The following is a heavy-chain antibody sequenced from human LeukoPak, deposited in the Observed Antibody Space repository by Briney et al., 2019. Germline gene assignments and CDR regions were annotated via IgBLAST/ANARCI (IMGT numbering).Heavy chain of an antibody. CDR2: IYHSGST. V-gene: IGHV4-38-2*02. Sequence: PSETLSLTFTVSGYSISSGYYWGWIRQPPGKGLEWIGSIYHSGSTYYNPSLKSRVTISVDTSKNQFSLKLSSVTAADTAVYYCARALSVVVPAAIPRPPKYYFDYWGQGTLVTVSS. CDR1: GYSISSGYY. D-gene: IGHD2-2*01. CDR3: ARALSVVVPAAIPRPPKYYFDY. J-gene: IGHJ4*02.